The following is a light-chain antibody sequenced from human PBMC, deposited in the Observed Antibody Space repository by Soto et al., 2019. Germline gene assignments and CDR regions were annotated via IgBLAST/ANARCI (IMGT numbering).Light chain of an antibody. CDR3: QLRSTWPPALT. J-gene: IGKJ4*01. CDR2: DAS. Sequence: EIVLTQSPATLSLSPGERATLSCRASQSISSYLAWYQQKPGQAPRLLIYDASNRATGIPARFSGSGSGTDFTLTISSLEPEDFAVYYCQLRSTWPPALTFGGGTKVEIK. V-gene: IGKV3-11*01. CDR1: QSISSY.